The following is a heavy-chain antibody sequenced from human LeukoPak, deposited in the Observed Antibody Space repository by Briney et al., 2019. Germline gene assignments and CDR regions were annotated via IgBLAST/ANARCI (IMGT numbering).Heavy chain of an antibody. CDR1: GFTFSNYA. Sequence: PGGSLRLSCAASGFTFSNYAMSWVRQAPGKGLEWVSVISGSGGTTYYADSVTGRFTISRDNSKDTLYLQMNSLRAEDTAVYYCAKSGGGFGELLNWFDPWGQGTLVTVSS. V-gene: IGHV3-23*01. J-gene: IGHJ5*02. CDR2: ISGSGGTT. CDR3: AKSGGGFGELLNWFDP. D-gene: IGHD3-10*01.